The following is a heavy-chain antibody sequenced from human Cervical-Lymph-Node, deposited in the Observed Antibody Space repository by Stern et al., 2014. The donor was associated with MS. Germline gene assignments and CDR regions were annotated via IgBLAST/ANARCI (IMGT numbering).Heavy chain of an antibody. CDR1: GGTFSSYA. Sequence: QVQLGQSGAEVKKPGPSVKVSCKASGGTFSSYAISWVRQAPGQGLEWMGGIIPLFGTANYGEKSQGRVTITADESTSTAYMELSSLRSEDTAVYYCARGYDSSGYYLGYYGMDVWGQGTTVTVSS. J-gene: IGHJ6*02. V-gene: IGHV1-69*01. CDR2: IIPLFGTA. D-gene: IGHD3-22*01. CDR3: ARGYDSSGYYLGYYGMDV.